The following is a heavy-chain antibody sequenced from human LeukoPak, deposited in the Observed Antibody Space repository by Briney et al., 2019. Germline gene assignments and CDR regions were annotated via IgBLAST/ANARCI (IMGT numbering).Heavy chain of an antibody. CDR1: GYTFTSYG. V-gene: IGHV1-18*01. D-gene: IGHD2-15*01. CDR3: ARGSGSGYCSGGSCYGGDY. CDR2: ISAYNGNT. J-gene: IGHJ4*02. Sequence: ASVKVSCKASGYTFTSYGISWVRQAPGQGLEWMGWISAYNGNTNYAQKLQGRVTMTTDTSTSTAYMELRSLRSDDTAVYYCARGSGSGYCSGGSCYGGDYWGQGTLVTVSS.